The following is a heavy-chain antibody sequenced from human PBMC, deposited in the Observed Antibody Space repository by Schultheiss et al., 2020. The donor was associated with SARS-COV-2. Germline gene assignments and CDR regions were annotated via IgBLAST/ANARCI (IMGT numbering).Heavy chain of an antibody. CDR1: GYSISSGYY. V-gene: IGHV4-31*11. D-gene: IGHD1/OR15-1a*01. CDR2: IYYSGST. CDR3: ARVLVSATNNNYYYYGMDV. J-gene: IGHJ6*02. Sequence: SETLSLTCAVSGYSISSGYYWGWIRQPPGKGLEWIGYIYYSGSTYYNPSLKSRVTISVDTSKNQFSLKLSSVTAADTAVYYCARVLVSATNNNYYYYGMDVWGQGTTVTVSS.